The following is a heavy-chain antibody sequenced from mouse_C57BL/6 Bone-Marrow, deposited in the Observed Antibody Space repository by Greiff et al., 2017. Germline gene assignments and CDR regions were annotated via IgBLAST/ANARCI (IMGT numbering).Heavy chain of an antibody. Sequence: EVKLVESGGGLVKPGGSLKLSCAASGFTFSSYAMSWVRQTPEKRLEWVATISDGGSYTYYPDNVKGRFTISRDNAKNNLYLQMSNLHSEDTAMYYCARGNEYGSRAGRFAYWGQGTLVTVSA. CDR3: ARGNEYGSRAGRFAY. J-gene: IGHJ3*01. D-gene: IGHD1-1*01. CDR1: GFTFSSYA. CDR2: ISDGGSYT. V-gene: IGHV5-4*03.